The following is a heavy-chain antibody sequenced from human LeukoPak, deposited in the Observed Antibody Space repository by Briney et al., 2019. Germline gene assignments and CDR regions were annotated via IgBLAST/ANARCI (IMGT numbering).Heavy chain of an antibody. D-gene: IGHD2-2*01. Sequence: GGPLRLSCAASGFTFSSYGMHWVRQAPGKGLEWVAVISYDGSNKYYADSVKGRFTISRDNSKNTLYLQMNSLRAEDTAVYYCAKDRCSSTSCYRAFDIWGQGTMVTVSS. CDR2: ISYDGSNK. CDR3: AKDRCSSTSCYRAFDI. CDR1: GFTFSSYG. V-gene: IGHV3-30*18. J-gene: IGHJ3*02.